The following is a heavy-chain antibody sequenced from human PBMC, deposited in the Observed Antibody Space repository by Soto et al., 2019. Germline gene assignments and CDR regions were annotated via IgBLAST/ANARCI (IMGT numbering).Heavy chain of an antibody. CDR2: INPNGGST. J-gene: IGHJ4*02. D-gene: IGHD2-15*01. V-gene: IGHV1-46*01. CDR3: ARAGYCSGGTCFHGNCDY. Sequence: QVQLVQSGAEVKRPGASVKGSCKASGYTFTTYYMHWVRQAPGQGLEWLGIINPNGGSTTYAQKFQGRVTMTRHTSTSTVYLELSSLRSEDTAVYYCARAGYCSGGTCFHGNCDYWGQGTLVTVSA. CDR1: GYTFTTYY.